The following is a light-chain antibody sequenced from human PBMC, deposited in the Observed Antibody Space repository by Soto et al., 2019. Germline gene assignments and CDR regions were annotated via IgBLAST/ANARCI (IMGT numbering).Light chain of an antibody. J-gene: IGLJ7*01. CDR2: DNN. CDR1: SFNIGNSY. Sequence: QSVLTQPPSVSAAPGQKVTISCSGSSFNIGNSYVSWYQQLPGTAPKLLIYDNNKRPSGIPDRFSGSKSGTSATLGITGLQTGDEADYYCGTWDSSLSAAVFGGGTQLNVL. CDR3: GTWDSSLSAAV. V-gene: IGLV1-51*01.